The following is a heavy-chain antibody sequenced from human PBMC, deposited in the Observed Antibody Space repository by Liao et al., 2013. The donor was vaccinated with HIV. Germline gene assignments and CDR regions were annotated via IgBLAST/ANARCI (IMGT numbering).Heavy chain of an antibody. CDR3: ARDRGEIFGVVEGYAFDI. J-gene: IGHJ3*02. CDR1: GGSISSGNYY. V-gene: IGHV4-61*02. D-gene: IGHD3-3*01. CDR2: IYTTGSP. Sequence: QVQLQESGPGRVKPSQTLSLTCTVSGGSISSGNYYWTWIRQPAGKGLEWIGRIYTTGSPNYNPSLKSRVTISVDTSKNQFSLKLSSVTAADTAVYYCARDRGEIFGVVEGYAFDIWGQGTMVAVSS.